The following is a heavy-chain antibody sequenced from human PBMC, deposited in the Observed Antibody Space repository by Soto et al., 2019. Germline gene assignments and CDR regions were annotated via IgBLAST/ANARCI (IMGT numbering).Heavy chain of an antibody. CDR3: ATDSNYDVSNSF. CDR1: GRTLNNYA. V-gene: IGHV1-69*13. Sequence: GASVKVSCKGSGRTLNNYATNSVRQAPGQGLEWIGGILPGSAPPDYAQKFQGRVSITADHSTSTVYMELSRLKSDDTAVYFCATDSNYDVSNSFWGQGTLVTVSS. D-gene: IGHD3-3*01. CDR2: ILPGSAPP. J-gene: IGHJ4*02.